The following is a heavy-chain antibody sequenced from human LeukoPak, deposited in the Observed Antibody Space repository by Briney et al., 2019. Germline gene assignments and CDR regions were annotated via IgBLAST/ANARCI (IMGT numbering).Heavy chain of an antibody. D-gene: IGHD6-19*01. CDR3: AKDLYSNDWYNWFDP. CDR1: GFTVSNTA. Sequence: GESLRLSCEASGFTVSNTAMHWVRQAPGKGLEWVAMISYSGGETYYTDSVKGRFTVPRDISKNTLYLRMNSLRTEDTAIYYCAKDLYSNDWYNWFDPWGQGTLVTVTS. CDR2: ISYSGGET. V-gene: IGHV3-30*18. J-gene: IGHJ5*02.